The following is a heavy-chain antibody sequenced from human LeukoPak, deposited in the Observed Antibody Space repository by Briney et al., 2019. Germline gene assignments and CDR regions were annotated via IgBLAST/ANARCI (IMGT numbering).Heavy chain of an antibody. CDR3: ARSGCSSTSCYKNFDY. J-gene: IGHJ4*02. V-gene: IGHV3-30-3*01. CDR2: ISYDGSNK. Sequence: GGSLRLSCAASGFTFSSYAMHWVRQAPGKGLEWVAVISYDGSNKYYADSVKGRFTISRDNSKNTLYLQMNSLRAEDTAVYYCARSGCSSTSCYKNFDYWAREPWSPSPQ. D-gene: IGHD2-2*02. CDR1: GFTFSSYA.